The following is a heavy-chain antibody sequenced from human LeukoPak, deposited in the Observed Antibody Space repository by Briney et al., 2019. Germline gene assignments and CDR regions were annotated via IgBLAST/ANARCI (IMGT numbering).Heavy chain of an antibody. Sequence: GGSLRLSCAASGLTFSSYDMHWVRQATGKGLEWVSAMSTAGDNYYPGYVKGRFTISRENAKNSLSLQMTSLRAGDTAVYYCARGKGARYYYDSSGIDAFDIWGQGTMVTVSS. CDR3: ARGKGARYYYDSSGIDAFDI. V-gene: IGHV3-13*01. CDR1: GLTFSSYD. CDR2: MSTAGDN. J-gene: IGHJ3*02. D-gene: IGHD3-22*01.